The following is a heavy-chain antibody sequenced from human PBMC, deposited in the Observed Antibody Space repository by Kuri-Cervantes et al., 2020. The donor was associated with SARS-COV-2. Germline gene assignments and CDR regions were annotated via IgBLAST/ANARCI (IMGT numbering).Heavy chain of an antibody. CDR1: GFTFSSYA. J-gene: IGHJ6*02. D-gene: IGHD6-13*01. V-gene: IGHV3-23*01. CDR3: ARDLRQQLAYGMDV. CDR2: ISGSGGST. Sequence: GESLKISCAASGFTFSSYAMSWVRQAPGKGLERVSAISGSGGSTYYADSVKGRFTISRDNSKNTLYLQMNSLRAEDTAVYYCARDLRQQLAYGMDVWGQGTTVTVSS.